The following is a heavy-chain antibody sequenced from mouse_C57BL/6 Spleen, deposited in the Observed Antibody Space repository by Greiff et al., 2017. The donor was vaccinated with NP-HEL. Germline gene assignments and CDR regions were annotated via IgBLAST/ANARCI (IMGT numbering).Heavy chain of an antibody. Sequence: EVQGVESGGGLVQPGGSMKLSCVASGFTFSNYWMNWVRQSPEKGLEWVAQIRLKSDNYATHYAESVKGRFTISRDDSKSSVYLQMNNLRAEDTGIYYCTELAYYFDYWGQGTTLTVSS. CDR2: IRLKSDNYAT. CDR1: GFTFSNYW. J-gene: IGHJ2*01. CDR3: TELAYYFDY. V-gene: IGHV6-3*01. D-gene: IGHD3-1*01.